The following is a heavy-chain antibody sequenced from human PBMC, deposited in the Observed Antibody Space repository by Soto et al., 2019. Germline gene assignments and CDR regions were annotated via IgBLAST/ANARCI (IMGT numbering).Heavy chain of an antibody. Sequence: GGSLILSCAASGFTFNNYWMHWVLQVPGKGLVWVSSIKKDGTRTSYADSVKGRFTISRDNAKNTLYLQMNSLRAEDTALYYCARYLRSHFDYWGHGTLVSVSS. J-gene: IGHJ4*01. V-gene: IGHV3-74*01. CDR2: IKKDGTRT. CDR3: ARYLRSHFDY. CDR1: GFTFNNYW.